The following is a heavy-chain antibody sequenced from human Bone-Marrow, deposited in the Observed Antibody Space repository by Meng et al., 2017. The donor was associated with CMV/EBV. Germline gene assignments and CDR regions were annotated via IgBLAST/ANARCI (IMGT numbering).Heavy chain of an antibody. Sequence: GESLKISCAASGFTVSSNYMSWVRQAPGKGLEWVSVIYSGGNTYYADSVKGRFTISRDNSKNTLYLQMNSLRAEDTAVYYCARVGQLRYADYWGQGTLVTVSS. CDR1: GFTVSSNY. CDR3: ARVGQLRYADY. CDR2: IYSGGNT. V-gene: IGHV3-53*01. J-gene: IGHJ4*02. D-gene: IGHD5-18*01.